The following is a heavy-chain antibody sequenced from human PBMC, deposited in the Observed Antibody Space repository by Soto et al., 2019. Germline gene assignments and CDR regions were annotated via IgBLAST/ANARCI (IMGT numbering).Heavy chain of an antibody. Sequence: PSETLSLTCTGSCVSISSYYWSCIRQPPGKGLEWIGYIYYSGSTNYNPSLKSRVTISADTSKNQFSLRLSSVTAADTAVYYCAASSRHAEYFQHWGQGTLVTVSS. D-gene: IGHD6-13*01. CDR1: CVSISSYY. CDR3: AASSRHAEYFQH. V-gene: IGHV4-59*01. J-gene: IGHJ1*01. CDR2: IYYSGST.